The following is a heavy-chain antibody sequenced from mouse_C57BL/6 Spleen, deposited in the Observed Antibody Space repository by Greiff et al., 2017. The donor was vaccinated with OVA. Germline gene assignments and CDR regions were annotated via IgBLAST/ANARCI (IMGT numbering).Heavy chain of an antibody. CDR2: IYPGDGDT. V-gene: IGHV1-82*01. D-gene: IGHD2-4*01. Sequence: VQLQQSGPELVKPGASVKISCKASGYAFSSSWMTWVQQRPGKGLEWIGRIYPGDGDTNYNGKLKGKATLTADKSSSTAYMQLSSLASEDSAVYFCAPYDYDGFAYWGKGTLVTVSA. CDR1: GYAFSSSW. CDR3: APYDYDGFAY. J-gene: IGHJ3*01.